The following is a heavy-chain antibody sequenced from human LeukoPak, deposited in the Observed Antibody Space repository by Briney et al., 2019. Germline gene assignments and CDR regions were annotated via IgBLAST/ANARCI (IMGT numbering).Heavy chain of an antibody. D-gene: IGHD3-9*01. Sequence: SETLSLTCTVSGDSISSYYWSWIRQAPGKGLEWIGYIHYSGTINYNPSLKSRVTISVDTSKNQFSLKLSSVTAADTAVYYCARLGRDILTGFLFDYWGQGTLVTVSS. CDR1: GDSISSYY. J-gene: IGHJ4*02. CDR2: IHYSGTI. V-gene: IGHV4-59*08. CDR3: ARLGRDILTGFLFDY.